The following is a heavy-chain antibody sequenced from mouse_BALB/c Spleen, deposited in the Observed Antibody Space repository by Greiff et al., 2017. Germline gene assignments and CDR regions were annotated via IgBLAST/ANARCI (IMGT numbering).Heavy chain of an antibody. CDR1: GYNFTSYW. J-gene: IGHJ3*01. D-gene: IGHD2-4*01. V-gene: IGHV1-55*01. CDR3: AREEIRAWFAY. Sequence: QVQLQQPGAELVKPGTSVKLSCKASGYNFTSYWINWVKLRPGQGLEWIGDIYPGSGSTNYNEKFKSKATLTVDTSSSTAYMQLSSLASEDSALYYCAREEIRAWFAYWGQGTLVTVSA. CDR2: IYPGSGST.